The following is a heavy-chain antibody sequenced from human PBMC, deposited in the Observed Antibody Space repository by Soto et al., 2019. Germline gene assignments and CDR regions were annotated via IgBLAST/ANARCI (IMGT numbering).Heavy chain of an antibody. Sequence: GGSLRLSCAASGFTFDDYGMSWVRQAPGKGLEWVSGINWHGGSTGYADSVKGRFNISRDNAKNSLYLLMNSLRAEDTALYHCARYGDHVGQYYYYIDVWGKGTTVTVSS. CDR2: INWHGGST. J-gene: IGHJ6*03. D-gene: IGHD4-17*01. CDR3: ARYGDHVGQYYYYIDV. CDR1: GFTFDDYG. V-gene: IGHV3-20*01.